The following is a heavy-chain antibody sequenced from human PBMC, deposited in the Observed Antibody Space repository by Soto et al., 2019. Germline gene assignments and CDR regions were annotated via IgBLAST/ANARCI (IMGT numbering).Heavy chain of an antibody. CDR1: GFTFSSYA. CDR2: ISGSGGST. D-gene: IGHD2-15*01. CDR3: AKSVTYCSGGSCYPQYFQH. Sequence: GGSLRLSCAASGFTFSSYAMSWVRQAPGKGLEWVSAISGSGGSTYYADSVKGRFTISRDNSKNTLYLQMNSLRAEDTAVYYCAKSVTYCSGGSCYPQYFQHWGQGTLVTVSS. V-gene: IGHV3-23*01. J-gene: IGHJ1*01.